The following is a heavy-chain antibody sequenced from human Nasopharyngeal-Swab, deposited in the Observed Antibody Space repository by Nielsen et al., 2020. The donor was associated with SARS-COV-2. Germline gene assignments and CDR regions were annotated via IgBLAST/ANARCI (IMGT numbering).Heavy chain of an antibody. J-gene: IGHJ4*02. D-gene: IGHD6-19*01. Sequence: GESLKICCAGSGFSVSSNYMSWVRQAPGKGLEWVSVIYSGGSTYYADSVKGRFTISRDNSKNTLYLQMNSLRAEDTAVYYCAREGGSSGWYYFDYWGQGTLVTVSS. CDR3: AREGGSSGWYYFDY. CDR1: GFSVSSNY. V-gene: IGHV3-53*01. CDR2: IYSGGST.